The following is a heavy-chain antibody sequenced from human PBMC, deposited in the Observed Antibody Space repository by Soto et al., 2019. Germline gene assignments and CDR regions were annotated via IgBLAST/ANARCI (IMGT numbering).Heavy chain of an antibody. Sequence: ASVKVSCKASGYTFSSYGMHWLRQAPGQRLEWMGWINTGNGITKYSQNFQGRVSITRDTPATTVYMELSSLRSEDTAVYYCERRRILYYLMDLWGQGTMVTVSS. CDR3: ERRRILYYLMDL. V-gene: IGHV1-3*04. CDR1: GYTFSSYG. CDR2: INTGNGIT. J-gene: IGHJ6*03. D-gene: IGHD2-15*01.